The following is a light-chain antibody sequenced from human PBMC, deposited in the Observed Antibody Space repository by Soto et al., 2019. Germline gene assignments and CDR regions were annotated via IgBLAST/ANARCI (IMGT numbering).Light chain of an antibody. CDR1: SSSIGSNT. Sequence: QSVLTQPPSASGTPGQRVTISSSGSSSSIGSNTVNWYQQVPGTAPKLLIYSNNQRPSGVPDRFSGSKSGTSASLAISGLQSEDEADYYCAAWDDSLNGPVFGGGTKLTVL. V-gene: IGLV1-44*01. J-gene: IGLJ2*01. CDR3: AAWDDSLNGPV. CDR2: SNN.